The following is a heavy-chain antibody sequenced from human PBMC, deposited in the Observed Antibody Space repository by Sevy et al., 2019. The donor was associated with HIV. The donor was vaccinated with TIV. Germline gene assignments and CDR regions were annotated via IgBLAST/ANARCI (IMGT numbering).Heavy chain of an antibody. V-gene: IGHV4-59*01. Sequence: SETLSLTCTVSGDSLSSYYWSWIRQPPGKGLEWIGYIYYSGNTNYNPSLKSRVTISVDTSKNQFSLKLISVTAADTAVYYCARIPLYYGALDIWGQGTMVTVSS. CDR3: ARIPLYYGALDI. D-gene: IGHD3-16*01. J-gene: IGHJ3*02. CDR2: IYYSGNT. CDR1: GDSLSSYY.